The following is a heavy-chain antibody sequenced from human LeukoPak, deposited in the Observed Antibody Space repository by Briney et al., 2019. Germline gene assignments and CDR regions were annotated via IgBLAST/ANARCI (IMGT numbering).Heavy chain of an antibody. V-gene: IGHV3-53*01. CDR3: ARDSITMVRGSV. Sequence: GGSLRLSWAASGCSVSSDYMSWVRQAPGKGLEWVSVIYRGGSTYYEDSGKGRFTISRDNSKNTLYLQMNSMRAEDTAVYYCARDSITMVRGSVWGQGTMVTVSS. CDR2: IYRGGST. CDR1: GCSVSSDY. D-gene: IGHD3-10*01. J-gene: IGHJ3*01.